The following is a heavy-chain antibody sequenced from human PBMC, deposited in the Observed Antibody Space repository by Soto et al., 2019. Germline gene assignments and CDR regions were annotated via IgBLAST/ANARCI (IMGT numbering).Heavy chain of an antibody. CDR3: ARHWIAGSSIP. CDR1: GDSISSSSQY. V-gene: IGHV4-39*01. D-gene: IGHD2-21*01. CDR2: IHYSGTS. J-gene: IGHJ5*02. Sequence: QVQLQESGPGLVKPSETLSLTCSVSGDSISSSSQYWGWIRQPPGKGLEWIGSIHYSGTSYYNPSLKSRVTIFVDTSKNQLSLKLSSVTDADTAVYYCARHWIAGSSIPWGQGTLVTVSS.